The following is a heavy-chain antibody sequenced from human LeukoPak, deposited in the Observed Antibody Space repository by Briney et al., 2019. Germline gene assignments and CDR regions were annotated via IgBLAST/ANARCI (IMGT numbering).Heavy chain of an antibody. Sequence: GGSLRLSCAASEFIVSINYMTWVRQAPGKGLEWVSLIYSGGSTYYADSVKGRFTISRDNSKNTLYLQMNSLRAEDTAVYYCARAAYSTVTTLYHITYWGQGTLVTVSS. CDR1: EFIVSINY. CDR2: IYSGGST. D-gene: IGHD4-17*01. CDR3: ARAAYSTVTTLYHITY. V-gene: IGHV3-66*01. J-gene: IGHJ4*02.